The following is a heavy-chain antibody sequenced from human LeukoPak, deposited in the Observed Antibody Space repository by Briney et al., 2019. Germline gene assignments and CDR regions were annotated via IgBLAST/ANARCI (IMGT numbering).Heavy chain of an antibody. V-gene: IGHV1-18*01. J-gene: IGHJ6*03. Sequence: ASVKVSCKASGYTFTSYGISWVRQAPGQGLEWMGWISAYNGNTNYAQKFQGRVTITADKSTSTAYMELSSLRSEDTAVYYCASGYCSSTSCLPGRHHAQYYMDVWGKGTTVTVSS. CDR3: ASGYCSSTSCLPGRHHAQYYMDV. D-gene: IGHD2-2*01. CDR2: ISAYNGNT. CDR1: GYTFTSYG.